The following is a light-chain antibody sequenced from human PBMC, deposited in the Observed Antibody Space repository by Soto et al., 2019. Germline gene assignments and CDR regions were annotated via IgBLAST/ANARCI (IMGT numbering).Light chain of an antibody. J-gene: IGLJ2*01. CDR3: GADHGRGSNFVV. CDR2: VGTGGIVG. CDR1: SGYSNYK. Sequence: QSVLTQPPSASASLGASVTLTCTLSSGYSNYKVDWYQQRPGKGPRFVMRVGTGGIVGSKGDGIPDRFSVLGSGLNRYLTIKNSQEEDESDYHCGADHGRGSNFVVFGGGTKLTVL. V-gene: IGLV9-49*01.